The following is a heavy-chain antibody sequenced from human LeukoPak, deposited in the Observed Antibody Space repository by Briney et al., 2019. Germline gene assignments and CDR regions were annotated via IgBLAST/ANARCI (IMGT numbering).Heavy chain of an antibody. CDR1: GYSISSGYY. CDR3: ASQQSDAFDI. CDR2: IYHSGST. Sequence: SETLSLTCTVSGYSISSGYYWGWVRQPPGKGLEWIGSIYHSGSTYYNPSLKSRVTISVDTSKTQFSLKLSSVTAADTAVYYCASQQSDAFDIWGQGTMVTVSS. D-gene: IGHD6-13*01. J-gene: IGHJ3*02. V-gene: IGHV4-38-2*02.